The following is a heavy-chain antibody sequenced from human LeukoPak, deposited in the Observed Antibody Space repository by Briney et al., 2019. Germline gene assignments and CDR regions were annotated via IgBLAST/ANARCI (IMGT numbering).Heavy chain of an antibody. CDR1: GGSFSGYY. CDR3: ARCGGDLLWFDP. Sequence: SETLSLTCAVYGGSFSGYYWSWIRQPPGKGLEWIGEINHSGSTNYNPSLKSRVTISVDTSKNQFSLKLSSVTAADTAVYYCARCGGDLLWFDPWGQGTLVTVSS. J-gene: IGHJ5*02. CDR2: INHSGST. D-gene: IGHD2-21*01. V-gene: IGHV4-34*01.